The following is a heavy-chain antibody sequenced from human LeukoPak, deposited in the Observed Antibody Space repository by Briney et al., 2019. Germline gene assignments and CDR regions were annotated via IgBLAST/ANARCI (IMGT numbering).Heavy chain of an antibody. Sequence: PGGSLRLSCEASGFTFATYPMSWVRQAPGKGLEWVSQLSGSGGRTLYADFVKGRFTISRDNSKNTLSLQMNSLRVEDTAVYYCAKDTSSYSYFDEWGQGSLVTVS. CDR1: GFTFATYP. CDR3: AKDTSSYSYFDE. D-gene: IGHD2-2*01. CDR2: LSGSGGRT. J-gene: IGHJ4*02. V-gene: IGHV3-23*01.